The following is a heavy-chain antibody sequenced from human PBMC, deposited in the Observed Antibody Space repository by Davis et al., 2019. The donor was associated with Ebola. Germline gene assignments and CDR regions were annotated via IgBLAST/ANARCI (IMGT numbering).Heavy chain of an antibody. CDR2: INGDGSST. CDR1: GFTFSSYW. J-gene: IGHJ6*02. V-gene: IGHV3-74*01. Sequence: GESLKISCAASGFTFSSYWMHWVRQAPGKGLVWVSRINGDGSSTSYADSVKGRFTISRDNAKNTLYLQMNSLRAEDTAVYYCARGHSSSWYYYYYGMDVWGQGTTVTVSS. D-gene: IGHD6-13*01. CDR3: ARGHSSSWYYYYYGMDV.